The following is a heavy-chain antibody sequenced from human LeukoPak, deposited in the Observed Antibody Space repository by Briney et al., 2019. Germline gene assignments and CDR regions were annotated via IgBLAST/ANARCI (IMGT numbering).Heavy chain of an antibody. Sequence: PGGSLRLSCAASGFTFSSYAMHWVRQAPGKGLEWVAVISYDGSNKYYADSVKGRFTISRDNSKNTLYLQMNSLRAEDMAVYYCALTGEGSGIPGYYYYYGMDVWGQGTTVTVSS. CDR3: ALTGEGSGIPGYYYYYGMDV. D-gene: IGHD3-10*01. CDR1: GFTFSSYA. J-gene: IGHJ6*02. CDR2: ISYDGSNK. V-gene: IGHV3-30-3*01.